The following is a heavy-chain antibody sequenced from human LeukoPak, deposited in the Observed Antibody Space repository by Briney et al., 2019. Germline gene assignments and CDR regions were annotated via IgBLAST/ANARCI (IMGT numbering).Heavy chain of an antibody. CDR2: IYPGDSDT. D-gene: IGHD2/OR15-2a*01. V-gene: IGHV5-51*01. CDR3: ARHGGSFLLDAFDI. Sequence: PGESLKISCKGSGYDFTNYWIGWVRQMPGKGLEWMGIIYPGDSDTRYGPSFQGQVAISADKSISTVHLQWSSLQPSDTAMYYCARHGGSFLLDAFDIWGQGTMVTVSS. J-gene: IGHJ3*02. CDR1: GYDFTNYW.